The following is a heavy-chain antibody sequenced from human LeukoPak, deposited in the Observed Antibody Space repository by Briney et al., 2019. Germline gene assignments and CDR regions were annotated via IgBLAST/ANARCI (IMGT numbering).Heavy chain of an antibody. CDR1: GFTFSSYA. Sequence: PGGSLRLSCAASGFTFSSYAMHWVRQAPGKGLEWVAVISYDGSNKYYADSVKGRFTISRDNSKNTLYLQMNSLRAEDTAVYYCAREPWVPPTETYYFDYWGQGTLVTVSS. V-gene: IGHV3-30-3*01. D-gene: IGHD1-1*01. CDR3: AREPWVPPTETYYFDY. CDR2: ISYDGSNK. J-gene: IGHJ4*02.